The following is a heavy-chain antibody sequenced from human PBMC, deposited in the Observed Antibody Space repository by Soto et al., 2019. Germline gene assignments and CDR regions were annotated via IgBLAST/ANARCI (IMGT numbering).Heavy chain of an antibody. J-gene: IGHJ6*03. CDR2: ISAYNGNT. D-gene: IGHD5-12*01. Sequence: ASVKVSCKASGYTITSYGISWVRQAPGQGLEWMGWISAYNGNTNYAQKLQGRVTMTTDTSTSTAYMELRSLRSDDTAVYYCASTITQGSYYYMDVWGKGTTVTVSS. V-gene: IGHV1-18*01. CDR3: ASTITQGSYYYMDV. CDR1: GYTITSYG.